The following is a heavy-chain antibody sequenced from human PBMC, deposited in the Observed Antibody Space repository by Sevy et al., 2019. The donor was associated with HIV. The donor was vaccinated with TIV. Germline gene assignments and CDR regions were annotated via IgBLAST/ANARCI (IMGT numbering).Heavy chain of an antibody. Sequence: GGSLRLSCAASGFTFSSYGMHWVRQAPGKGLEWVAVIWYDGSNKYYADSVKGRFTISRDNSKNTLYLQMNSLRVEDTAVYYCARTSLRNYYDSSGYYSRYYYYYGMDVWGQGTTVTVSS. J-gene: IGHJ6*02. CDR2: IWYDGSNK. D-gene: IGHD3-22*01. CDR3: ARTSLRNYYDSSGYYSRYYYYYGMDV. V-gene: IGHV3-33*01. CDR1: GFTFSSYG.